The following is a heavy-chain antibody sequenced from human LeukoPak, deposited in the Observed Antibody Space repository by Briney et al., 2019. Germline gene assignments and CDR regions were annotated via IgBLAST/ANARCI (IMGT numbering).Heavy chain of an antibody. J-gene: IGHJ4*02. CDR2: IIPIFGTA. D-gene: IGHD3-10*01. CDR3: ARMTAMVRGVVEDY. V-gene: IGHV1-69*06. Sequence: ASVKVSCKASGGTFSSYAISWVRQTPGQGLGWMGGIIPIFGTANYAQKFQGRVTITADKSTSTAYMELSSLRSEDTAVYYCARMTAMVRGVVEDYWGQGTLVTVSS. CDR1: GGTFSSYA.